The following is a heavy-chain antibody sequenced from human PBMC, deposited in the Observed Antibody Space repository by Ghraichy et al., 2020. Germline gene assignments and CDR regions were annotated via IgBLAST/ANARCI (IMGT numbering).Heavy chain of an antibody. D-gene: IGHD3-22*01. Sequence: GGSLRLSCAASGFTFSSYSMNWVRQAPGKGLEWVSYISSSSTIYYADSVKGRFTISRDNAKNSLYLQMNSLRDEDTAVYYCARERNYYDSSGPPRYGDYYYGMDVWGQGTTVTVSS. CDR3: ARERNYYDSSGPPRYGDYYYGMDV. CDR1: GFTFSSYS. J-gene: IGHJ6*02. CDR2: ISSSSTI. V-gene: IGHV3-48*02.